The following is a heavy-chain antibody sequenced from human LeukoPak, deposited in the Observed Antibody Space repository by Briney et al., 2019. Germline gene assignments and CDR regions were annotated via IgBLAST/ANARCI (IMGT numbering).Heavy chain of an antibody. Sequence: GGSLRLSCAASGFTFSSYWMSWVRQAPGKGLEWVANIKQDGSEKYYVDSVKGRFTISRDNAKNSLCLQMNSLRAEDTAVYYCARGPPSTRYCSSTSCYLVYWGQGTLVTVSS. D-gene: IGHD2-2*01. CDR3: ARGPPSTRYCSSTSCYLVY. V-gene: IGHV3-7*03. J-gene: IGHJ4*02. CDR1: GFTFSSYW. CDR2: IKQDGSEK.